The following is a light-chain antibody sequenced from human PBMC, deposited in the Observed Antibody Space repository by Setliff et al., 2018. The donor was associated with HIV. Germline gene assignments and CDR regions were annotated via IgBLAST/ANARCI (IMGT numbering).Light chain of an antibody. CDR2: EVS. CDR1: SSDVGGYNY. Sequence: HSALTQPRSVSGSPGQSVTISCTGTSSDVGGYNYVSWYQQHPDTAPKVIIYEVSNRPSGVSNRFSGSKSGNTASLTISGLLAEDEADYYCISYADSSALYVFGSGTKVTVL. V-gene: IGLV2-11*01. CDR3: ISYADSSALYV. J-gene: IGLJ1*01.